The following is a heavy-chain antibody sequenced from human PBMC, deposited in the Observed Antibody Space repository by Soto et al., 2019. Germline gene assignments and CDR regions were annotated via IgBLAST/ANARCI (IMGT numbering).Heavy chain of an antibody. V-gene: IGHV4-39*07. D-gene: IGHD3-10*01. J-gene: IGHJ5*02. CDR2: IYYSGST. CDR3: ARLLGPTTSNWLDP. Sequence: SETLSLTCTVSGDSISSRSYYWGWIRQPPGKGLEWIGSIYYSGSTYYNPSLKSRVTISVDTSKNQFSLKLSSVTAADTAVYYCARLLGPTTSNWLDPWGQGTLVTVYS. CDR1: GDSISSRSYY.